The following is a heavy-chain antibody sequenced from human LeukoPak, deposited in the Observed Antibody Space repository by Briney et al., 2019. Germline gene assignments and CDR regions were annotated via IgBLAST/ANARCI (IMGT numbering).Heavy chain of an antibody. CDR3: GRPATYCSGGKCRSYGMDV. D-gene: IGHD2-15*01. CDR1: GYTFSDYW. V-gene: IGHV5-10-1*01. CDR2: IDPSDSDT. J-gene: IGHJ6*04. Sequence: GESLEIPCKGSGYTFSDYWITWVRQMPGKGLEWGGKIDPSDSDTSYSPSFQGHVTISIDKSITTAYLQWSSLKASDTAMYYCGRPATYCSGGKCRSYGMDVWGKGTTVIVSS.